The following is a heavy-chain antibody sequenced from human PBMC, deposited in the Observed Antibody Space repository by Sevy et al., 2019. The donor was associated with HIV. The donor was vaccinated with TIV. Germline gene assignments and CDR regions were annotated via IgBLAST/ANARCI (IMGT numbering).Heavy chain of an antibody. CDR2: IYYSGST. CDR3: ARQLLGYCSSTSCGDAFDI. CDR1: GGSISSYY. Sequence: SETRSLTCTVSGGSISSYYWSWIRQPPGKGLEWIGYIYYSGSTNYNPSLKSRVTISVDTSKNQFSLKLSSVTAADTAVYYCARQLLGYCSSTSCGDAFDIWGQGTMVTVSS. D-gene: IGHD2-2*01. V-gene: IGHV4-59*08. J-gene: IGHJ3*02.